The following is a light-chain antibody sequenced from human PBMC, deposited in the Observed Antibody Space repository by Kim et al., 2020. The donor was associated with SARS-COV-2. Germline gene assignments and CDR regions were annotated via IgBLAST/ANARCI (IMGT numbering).Light chain of an antibody. J-gene: IGLJ2*01. V-gene: IGLV4-69*01. CDR2: LTRDGSH. Sequence: GASVKLTCTRGSRHSSCAIAWHQRQPAEGRRYLMKLTRDGSHSKGDGIPVRFSGSSSGDERYLTISSLQSEDEADYYCQTWGTGMVFGGGTQLTVL. CDR1: SRHSSCA. CDR3: QTWGTGMV.